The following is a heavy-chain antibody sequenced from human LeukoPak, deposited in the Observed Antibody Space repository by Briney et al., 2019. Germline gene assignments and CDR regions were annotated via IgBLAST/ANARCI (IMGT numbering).Heavy chain of an antibody. Sequence: GGSLRLSCAASGFTFRNYAMYWVRQAPGRGVEWTAVVSFDGNTTFCSDSVKGRFAISRHNSKNTLYLEMNSLRPEDTAVYYCARFRAATTRFDYWGQGTLVTVSS. CDR2: VSFDGNTT. J-gene: IGHJ4*02. CDR3: ARFRAATTRFDY. V-gene: IGHV3-30*09. D-gene: IGHD1/OR15-1a*01. CDR1: GFTFRNYA.